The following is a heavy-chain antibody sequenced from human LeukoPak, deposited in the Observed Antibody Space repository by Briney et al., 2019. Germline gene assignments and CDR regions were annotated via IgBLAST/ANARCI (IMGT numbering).Heavy chain of an antibody. J-gene: IGHJ4*02. V-gene: IGHV3-23*01. CDR2: ISGSGGST. Sequence: PGGSLRLSCAASGFTFSSYAMSWVRQAPGKGLEWVSAISGSGGSTYYADSVKGRFTISRDNSKNTLYLQMNSLRAEDTAVYYCAKDARYSGYDWDPWYFDYWGQGALVTVSS. CDR3: AKDARYSGYDWDPWYFDY. D-gene: IGHD5-12*01. CDR1: GFTFSSYA.